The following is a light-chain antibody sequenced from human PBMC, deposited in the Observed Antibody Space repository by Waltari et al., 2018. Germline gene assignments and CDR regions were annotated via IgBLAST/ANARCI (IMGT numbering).Light chain of an antibody. CDR3: QQYSNWPPIT. CDR2: GAS. CDR1: QSVSTN. V-gene: IGKV3-15*01. J-gene: IGKJ5*01. Sequence: ETVMTQSPATLSVSPGERVTLSCRASQSVSTNLAWYQQKPGQAPRLLIDGASTRATGTPARFSCSGSGTEFTLTISSLQSEDFAVYYCQQYSNWPPITFGQGTRLEIK.